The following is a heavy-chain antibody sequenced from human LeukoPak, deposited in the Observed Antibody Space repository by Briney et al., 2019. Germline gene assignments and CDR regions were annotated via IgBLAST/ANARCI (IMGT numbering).Heavy chain of an antibody. CDR3: ASGARIAARYFDY. Sequence: SVKVSCKASGGTFSSYAISWVRQAPGQGLEWMGGIIPIFGTANYAQKFQGRVTITTDESTSTAYMDLSSLRSEDTAVYYCASGARIAARYFDYWGQGTLVTVSS. J-gene: IGHJ4*02. V-gene: IGHV1-69*05. CDR2: IIPIFGTA. D-gene: IGHD6-6*01. CDR1: GGTFSSYA.